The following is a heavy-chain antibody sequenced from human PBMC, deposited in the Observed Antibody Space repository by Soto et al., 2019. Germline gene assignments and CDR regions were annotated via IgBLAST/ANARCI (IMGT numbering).Heavy chain of an antibody. J-gene: IGHJ3*02. CDR3: AREGDSGTIFGVGGGAFDI. Sequence: SETLSLTCAVSGGSISSGGYSWSWIRQPPGKGLEWIGYIYHSGSTYYNPSLKSRVTISVDRSKNPFSLKLISVTAADTAVYYCAREGDSGTIFGVGGGAFDIWGQGTMVTVSS. CDR1: GGSISSGGYS. D-gene: IGHD3-3*01. V-gene: IGHV4-30-2*01. CDR2: IYHSGST.